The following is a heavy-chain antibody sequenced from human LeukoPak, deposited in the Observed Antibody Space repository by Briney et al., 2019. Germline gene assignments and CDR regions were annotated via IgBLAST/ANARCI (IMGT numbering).Heavy chain of an antibody. J-gene: IGHJ4*02. Sequence: GGSLRLSCAASGAAFTKYGMKSVRQAAGAGLEYISGISRSGDITHYADSVKGRFTISRHNVQNTLYLQMNSLRADDTALYYCATEGFYYWGPGTQVTVSS. CDR1: GAAFTKYG. V-gene: IGHV3-23*01. CDR3: ATEGFYY. CDR2: ISRSGDIT.